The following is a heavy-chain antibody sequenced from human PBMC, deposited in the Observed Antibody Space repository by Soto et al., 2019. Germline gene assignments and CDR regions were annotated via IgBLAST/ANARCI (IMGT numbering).Heavy chain of an antibody. CDR1: GVSISNYY. V-gene: IGHV4-59*01. J-gene: IGHJ6*03. CDR3: ARAPGYYYMDV. Sequence: SETLSLTCAVSGVSISNYYWSWMRQSPGRGLEWIGYNHYSGGTNYDPSLKSRVTISVDTSKNQFLLKLTSVTAADTAVYYCARAPGYYYMDVWGKGTTVTVSS. CDR2: NHYSGGT.